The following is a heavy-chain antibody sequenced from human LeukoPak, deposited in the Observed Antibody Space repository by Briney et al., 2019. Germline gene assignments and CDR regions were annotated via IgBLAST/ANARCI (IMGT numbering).Heavy chain of an antibody. J-gene: IGHJ4*02. CDR2: INTNTGNP. Sequence: ASVKVSCTASGYTFTSYGISWVRQAPGQGLEWMGWINTNTGNPTYAQGFTGRFVFSLDTSVSTAYLQISSLKAEDTAVYYCARDEGILGYYDSSGYADDYWGQGTLVTVSS. CDR1: GYTFTSYG. V-gene: IGHV7-4-1*02. D-gene: IGHD3-22*01. CDR3: ARDEGILGYYDSSGYADDY.